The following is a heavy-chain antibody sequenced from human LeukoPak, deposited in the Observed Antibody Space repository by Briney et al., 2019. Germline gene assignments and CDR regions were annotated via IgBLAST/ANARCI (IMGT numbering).Heavy chain of an antibody. CDR1: GYTFTSYG. Sequence: ASVKVSCKASGYTFTSYGIRWVRQAPGQGLEWMGWISAYNGNTNYAQKLQGRVTMTTDTSTSTAYMELRSLRSDDTAVYYCARDRSGAGPFYYYYMDVWGKGTTVTISS. CDR3: ARDRSGAGPFYYYYMDV. D-gene: IGHD1-26*01. V-gene: IGHV1-18*01. J-gene: IGHJ6*03. CDR2: ISAYNGNT.